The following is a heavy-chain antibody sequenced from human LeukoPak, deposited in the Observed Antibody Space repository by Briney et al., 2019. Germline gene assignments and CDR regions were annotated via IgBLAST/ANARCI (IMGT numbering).Heavy chain of an antibody. J-gene: IGHJ6*02. Sequence: GGSLRLSCAASGFTFSSYAMSWVRQAPGKGLEWVSGISGSGGSTYYADSVKGRFTISRDNSKNTLYLQMNSLRAEDTAVYYCAKDRGIPGSGYYPWVDVWGQGTTVTVSS. CDR1: GFTFSSYA. CDR3: AKDRGIPGSGYYPWVDV. D-gene: IGHD3-22*01. V-gene: IGHV3-23*01. CDR2: ISGSGGST.